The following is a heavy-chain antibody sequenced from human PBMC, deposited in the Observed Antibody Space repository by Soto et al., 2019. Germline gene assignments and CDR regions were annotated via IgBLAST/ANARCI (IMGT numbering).Heavy chain of an antibody. Sequence: QSGGSLRLSCAASGFTFSSYEMNWVRQAPGKGLEWVSYISSGGSTIYYADSVRGRFTISRDKAKNSLYLQMNSLRAEDTAVYYCARDDSGYPSYFHYWGQGTLVTVSS. CDR1: GFTFSSYE. CDR2: ISSGGSTI. J-gene: IGHJ4*02. V-gene: IGHV3-48*03. D-gene: IGHD3-16*02. CDR3: ARDDSGYPSYFHY.